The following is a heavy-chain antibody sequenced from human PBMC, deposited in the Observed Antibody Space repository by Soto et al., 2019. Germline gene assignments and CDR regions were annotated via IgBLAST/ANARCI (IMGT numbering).Heavy chain of an antibody. CDR1: GFTFSSYA. CDR3: AKTKGEYSSSYWYFDL. CDR2: ISGSGGST. D-gene: IGHD6-6*01. J-gene: IGHJ2*01. V-gene: IGHV3-23*01. Sequence: EVQLLESGGGLVQPGGSLRLSCAASGFTFSSYAMSWVRQAPGKGLEWVSAISGSGGSTYYADSVKGRFTISRDNSKNTLDLQMNSLRAEDTAVYYCAKTKGEYSSSYWYFDLWGRGTLVTVSS.